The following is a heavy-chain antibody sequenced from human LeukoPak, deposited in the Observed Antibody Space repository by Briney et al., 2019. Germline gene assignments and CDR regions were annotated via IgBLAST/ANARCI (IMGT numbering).Heavy chain of an antibody. Sequence: KPSETLSLTCAVYGGSFSGYYWSWIRQPPGKGLEWIGEINHSGSTNYNPSLKSRVTISVDTSKNQFSLKLSSVTAADTAVYYCARVSVKTYSSGWFFPGGPTYFDYWGQGTLVTVSS. V-gene: IGHV4-34*01. CDR1: GGSFSGYY. D-gene: IGHD6-19*01. J-gene: IGHJ4*02. CDR3: ARVSVKTYSSGWFFPGGPTYFDY. CDR2: INHSGST.